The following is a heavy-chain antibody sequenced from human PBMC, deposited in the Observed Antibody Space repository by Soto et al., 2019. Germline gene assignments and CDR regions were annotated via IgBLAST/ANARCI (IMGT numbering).Heavy chain of an antibody. CDR3: AKDLGEIVVVTVSAAGMDF. Sequence: GGSLRLSCAAFGFTFSSNGMHWVRQAPGKGLEWVAVISYDGSNKYYADSVKGRFTISRDNSKNTLYLQMNSLRAEDTAVYYCAKDLGEIVVVTVSAAGMDFWGQGTTVTVSS. J-gene: IGHJ6*02. CDR2: ISYDGSNK. V-gene: IGHV3-30*18. D-gene: IGHD2-15*01. CDR1: GFTFSSNG.